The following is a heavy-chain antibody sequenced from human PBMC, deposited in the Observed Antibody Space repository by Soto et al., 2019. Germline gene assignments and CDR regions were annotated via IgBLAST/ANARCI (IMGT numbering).Heavy chain of an antibody. CDR3: ARERQGLLGMDV. Sequence: EVQLVESGGGLVQPGGSLRLSCAASGFTFSSYSMNWVRQAPGKGLEWVSYISSSSSTIYYADSVKGRFTISRDNAKHSLYLQMNGLRAEDTAVYYCARERQGLLGMDVWGPGTTVTVSS. J-gene: IGHJ6*02. D-gene: IGHD2-21*01. CDR1: GFTFSSYS. V-gene: IGHV3-48*01. CDR2: ISSSSSTI.